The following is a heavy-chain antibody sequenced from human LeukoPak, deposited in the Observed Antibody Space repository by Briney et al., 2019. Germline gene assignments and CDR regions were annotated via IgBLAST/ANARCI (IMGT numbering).Heavy chain of an antibody. CDR3: ARDLVYSSSSPTDY. J-gene: IGHJ4*02. D-gene: IGHD6-6*01. CDR1: GGSISSYY. Sequence: PSETLSLTCTVSGGSISSYYWGWIRQPPGKGLEWIGSIYHSGSTYYNPSLKSRVTISLDTSKNQFSLKLSSVSAADTAVYYCARDLVYSSSSPTDYWGQGTLVTVSS. CDR2: IYHSGST. V-gene: IGHV4-38-2*02.